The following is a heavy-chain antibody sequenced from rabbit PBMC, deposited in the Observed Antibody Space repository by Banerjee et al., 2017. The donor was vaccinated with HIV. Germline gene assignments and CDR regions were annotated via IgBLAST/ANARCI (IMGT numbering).Heavy chain of an antibody. Sequence: QEQLEESGGGLVKPEASLTLTCTASGFSFSSSYYMCWVRQGPGKGLEWSACIYGGVSIDTWYANWAKGRFTISKTSSTTVTLQMTSLTAADTATYFCARDLAGVTGWNFGLWGQGTLVTVS. CDR2: IYGGVSIDT. J-gene: IGHJ3*01. D-gene: IGHD4-1*01. CDR3: ARDLAGVTGWNFGL. V-gene: IGHV1S45*01. CDR1: GFSFSSSYY.